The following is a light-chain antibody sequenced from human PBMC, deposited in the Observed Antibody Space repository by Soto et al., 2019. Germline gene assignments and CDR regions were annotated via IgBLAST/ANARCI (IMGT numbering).Light chain of an antibody. CDR3: SSYTTTSTLYV. CDR1: SSDFGAYNY. V-gene: IGLV2-14*01. J-gene: IGLJ1*01. CDR2: DVS. Sequence: QSVLTQPASVSGSLGQSITISCTGTSSDFGAYNYVSWYQQHPGKAPKLMIYDVSNRPSGVSNRFSGSKSGNTASLTISGLQAEDEADYYCSSYTTTSTLYVFGTGTKVTVL.